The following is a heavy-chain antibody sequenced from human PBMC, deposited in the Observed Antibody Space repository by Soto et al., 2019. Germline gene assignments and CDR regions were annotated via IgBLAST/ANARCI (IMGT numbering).Heavy chain of an antibody. D-gene: IGHD6-13*01. Sequence: PGGSLRLSCAASGFTFSSYAMHWVRQAPGKGLEWVAVISYDGSNKYYADSVKGRFTISRDNSKNTLYLQMNSLRAEDTAVYYCARDAGYSSTRHAFDIWGQGTMVTVSS. V-gene: IGHV3-30-3*01. CDR2: ISYDGSNK. CDR3: ARDAGYSSTRHAFDI. J-gene: IGHJ3*02. CDR1: GFTFSSYA.